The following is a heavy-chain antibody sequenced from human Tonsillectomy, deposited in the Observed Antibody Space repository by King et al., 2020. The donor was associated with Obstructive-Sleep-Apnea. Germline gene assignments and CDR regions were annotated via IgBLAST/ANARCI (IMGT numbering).Heavy chain of an antibody. J-gene: IGHJ6*02. CDR2: INPSGGSA. V-gene: IGHV1-46*01. D-gene: IGHD2-2*01. Sequence: VQLVESGAEVKNPGASVKVSCKASGYTFTNYYIHWVRQAPGQGLEWLGIINPSGGSAMYAQNFQGRVTMTRDTSTSTVYMELSSLRSEDTAVYYCARDLRGCSSTTCDYFYYGMDVWGQGTTVTVSS. CDR1: GYTFTNYY. CDR3: ARDLRGCSSTTCDYFYYGMDV.